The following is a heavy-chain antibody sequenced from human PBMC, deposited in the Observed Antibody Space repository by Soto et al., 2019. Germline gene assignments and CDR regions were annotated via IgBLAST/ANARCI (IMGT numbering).Heavy chain of an antibody. CDR1: GGSISSYY. J-gene: IGHJ5*02. D-gene: IGHD5-12*01. V-gene: IGHV4-59*01. CDR3: ARDRWGYGNWFDP. CDR2: IYYSGST. Sequence: SETLSLTCTVSGGSISSYYWSWIRQPPGKGLEWIGYIYYSGSTNYNPSLKSRVTISVDTSKNQFSLKLSSVTAADTAVYYCARDRWGYGNWFDPWGQGTLVTVS.